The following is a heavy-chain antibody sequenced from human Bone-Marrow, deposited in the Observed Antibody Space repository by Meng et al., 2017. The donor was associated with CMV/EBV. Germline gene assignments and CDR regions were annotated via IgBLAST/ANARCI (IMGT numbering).Heavy chain of an antibody. Sequence: QTTRKESVLPLVTPPHTLTLTCPFSCFSLNTAGVGVGWIRQSPGKALEWLALISWEDVKEYSPSLNTRLTITKDTSKNQVLLTMTNMDPVDTATYYCARGGFSYGLLWFDPWGQGALVTVSS. CDR3: ARGGFSYGLLWFDP. CDR1: CFSLNTAGVG. D-gene: IGHD5-18*01. V-gene: IGHV2-5*02. CDR2: ISWEDVK. J-gene: IGHJ5*02.